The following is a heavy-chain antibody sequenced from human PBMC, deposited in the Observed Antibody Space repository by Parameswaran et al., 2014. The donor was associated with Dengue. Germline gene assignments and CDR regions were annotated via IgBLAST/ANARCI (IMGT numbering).Heavy chain of an antibody. CDR3: AREKDRSSTSCYNY. J-gene: IGHJ4*02. V-gene: IGHV1-69*04. Sequence: WVRQAPGQGLEWMGRIIPILGIANYAQKFQGRVTITADKSTSTAYMELSSLRSEDTAVYYCAREKDRSSTSCYNYWGQGTLVTVSS. D-gene: IGHD2-2*02. CDR2: IIPILGIA.